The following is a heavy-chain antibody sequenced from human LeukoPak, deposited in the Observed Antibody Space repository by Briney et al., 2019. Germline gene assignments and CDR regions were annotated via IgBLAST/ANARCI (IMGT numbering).Heavy chain of an antibody. CDR2: IYHSGST. D-gene: IGHD2-21*02. CDR3: ARRVVVVTATPSYMDV. V-gene: IGHV4-38-2*02. J-gene: IGHJ6*03. Sequence: PSETLSLTCTVSGYSISSGYYWGWIRQPPGKGLEWIGSIYHSGSTYYNPSLKSRVTISVDTSKNQFSLKLSSVTAADTAVYYCARRVVVVTATPSYMDVWGKGTTVTISS. CDR1: GYSISSGYY.